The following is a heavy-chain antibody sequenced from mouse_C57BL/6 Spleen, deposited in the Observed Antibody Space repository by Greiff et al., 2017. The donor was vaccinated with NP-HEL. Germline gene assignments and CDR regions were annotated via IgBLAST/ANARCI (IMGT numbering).Heavy chain of an antibody. CDR3: ARNRIYGIYDGYYFDY. V-gene: IGHV1-64*01. D-gene: IGHD2-3*01. J-gene: IGHJ2*01. CDR1: GYTFTSYW. CDR2: IHPNSGST. Sequence: QVQLQQPGAELVKPGASVKLSCKASGYTFTSYWMHWVKQRPGQGLEWIGMIHPNSGSTNYNEKFKSKATLTVDKSSSTAYMQLSSLTSEDSAVYYCARNRIYGIYDGYYFDYWGKGTTLTVSS.